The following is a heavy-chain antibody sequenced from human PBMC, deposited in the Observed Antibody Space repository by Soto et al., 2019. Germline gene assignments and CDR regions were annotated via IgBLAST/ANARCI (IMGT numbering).Heavy chain of an antibody. Sequence: GESLKISCKGSGYSFTSYWIGWVRQMPGKGLEWMGIIYPGDSDTRYSPSFQGQVTISADKSISTAYLQWSSLKASDTAMYYCARSLSTFGGVIEFDYWGQGTLVTVFS. CDR3: ARSLSTFGGVIEFDY. CDR1: GYSFTSYW. V-gene: IGHV5-51*01. CDR2: IYPGDSDT. J-gene: IGHJ4*02. D-gene: IGHD3-16*02.